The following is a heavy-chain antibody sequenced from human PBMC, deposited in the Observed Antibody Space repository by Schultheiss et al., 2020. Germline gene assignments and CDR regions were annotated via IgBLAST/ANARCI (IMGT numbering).Heavy chain of an antibody. V-gene: IGHV4-39*01. Sequence: SETLSLTCTVSGGSISSSSYYWGWIRQPPGKGLEWIGSIHYRGSTYYNPSLKSRVTISVDTSKNQFSLKLGSVTAADTAVYYCARRPTYYYDSSDYSHFDYWGQGTLVTVSS. CDR2: IHYRGST. CDR1: GGSISSSSYY. CDR3: ARRPTYYYDSSDYSHFDY. D-gene: IGHD3-22*01. J-gene: IGHJ4*02.